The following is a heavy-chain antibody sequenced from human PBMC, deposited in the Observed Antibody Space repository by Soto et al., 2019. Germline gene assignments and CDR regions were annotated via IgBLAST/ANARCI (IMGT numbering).Heavy chain of an antibody. V-gene: IGHV2-5*02. CDR1: GFSLRISGVG. Sequence: QITLKESGPTLVKPTQTLTLTCTFSGFSLRISGVGVGWIRQPPEKALEWLALIYWDDDRRYSPSLKSRLTITKDTSKNQVVLTMTNMDPVDTATYYCAHSATVSDAFDIWGQGTMVTVSS. D-gene: IGHD2-15*01. J-gene: IGHJ3*02. CDR3: AHSATVSDAFDI. CDR2: IYWDDDR.